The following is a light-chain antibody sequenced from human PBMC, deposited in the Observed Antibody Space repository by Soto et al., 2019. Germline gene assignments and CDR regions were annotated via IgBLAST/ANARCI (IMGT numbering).Light chain of an antibody. CDR2: DAS. Sequence: DIQMTQSPSTLSASVGDRVSITCRASQSISTYLAWYQQKPGKAPKLLIHDASSLESGVPPRFSGSGSGTEFTLTISSLQPDYFATYYCQQYDSYSMFGQGTKVEIK. CDR1: QSISTY. V-gene: IGKV1-5*01. J-gene: IGKJ1*01. CDR3: QQYDSYSM.